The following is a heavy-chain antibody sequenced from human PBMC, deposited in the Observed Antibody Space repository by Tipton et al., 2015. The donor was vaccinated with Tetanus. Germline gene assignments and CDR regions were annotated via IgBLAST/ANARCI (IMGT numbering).Heavy chain of an antibody. J-gene: IGHJ4*02. V-gene: IGHV3-21*01. CDR3: ARDERMTGVFDY. CDR1: GFTFSSYS. CDR2: ISSSSSYI. D-gene: IGHD2/OR15-2a*01. Sequence: SLRLSCAASGFTFSSYSMNWVRQAPGKGLEWVSSISSSSSYIYYADSVKGRFTISRDNAKSSLYLQMNSLRAEDTAVYYCARDERMTGVFDYWGQGTLVTVSS.